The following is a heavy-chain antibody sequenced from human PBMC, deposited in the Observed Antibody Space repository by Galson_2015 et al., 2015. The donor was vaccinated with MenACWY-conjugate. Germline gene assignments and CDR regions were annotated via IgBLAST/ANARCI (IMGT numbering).Heavy chain of an antibody. D-gene: IGHD2-8*01. V-gene: IGHV5-51*01. Sequence: QSGAEVKKPGESLKISCKGSGYTFTTYWIGWVRQLPGKGLERMGLISPGDSETRYSPAFQGQVTISADKSISTAYVQWDSLQASEAAMYYCARHPPGVRGMDVCGQGTTVTVSS. J-gene: IGHJ6*02. CDR1: GYTFTTYW. CDR2: ISPGDSET. CDR3: ARHPPGVRGMDV.